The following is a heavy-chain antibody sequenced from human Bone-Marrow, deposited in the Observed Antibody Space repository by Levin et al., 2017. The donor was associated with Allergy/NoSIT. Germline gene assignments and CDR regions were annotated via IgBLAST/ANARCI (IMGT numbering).Heavy chain of an antibody. Sequence: ETLSLTCAASGFSFNTYRMNWVRQAPGKGLEWVSYISSSSSTINYADSVKGRFTISRDNAKNSLYLEMNSLRDEDTAVYYCARDFQLWFGESRTEAFDLWGQGTLVTVSS. J-gene: IGHJ3*01. CDR3: ARDFQLWFGESRTEAFDL. CDR2: ISSSSSTI. D-gene: IGHD3-10*01. CDR1: GFSFNTYR. V-gene: IGHV3-48*02.